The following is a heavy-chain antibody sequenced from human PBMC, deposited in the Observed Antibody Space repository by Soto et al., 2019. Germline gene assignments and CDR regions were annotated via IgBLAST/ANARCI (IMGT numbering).Heavy chain of an antibody. V-gene: IGHV3-30*18. CDR3: AKDTFTGYDFWSGYYTVFDY. J-gene: IGHJ4*02. Sequence: GGSLRLSCAASGFTFSSYGMHWVRQAPGKGLEWVAVISYDGSNKYYADSVKGRFTISRDNSKNTLYLQMNSLRAEDTAVYYCAKDTFTGYDFWSGYYTVFDYWGQGTLVTVSS. CDR2: ISYDGSNK. CDR1: GFTFSSYG. D-gene: IGHD3-3*01.